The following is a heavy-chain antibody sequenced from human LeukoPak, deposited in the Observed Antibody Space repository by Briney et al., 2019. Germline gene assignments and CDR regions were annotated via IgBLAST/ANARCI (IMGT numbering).Heavy chain of an antibody. D-gene: IGHD1-26*01. CDR2: IIPIFGTA. CDR3: ARDPNSGSYYQMDY. J-gene: IGHJ4*02. CDR1: GGTFSSYA. V-gene: IGHV1-69*13. Sequence: ASVKVSCEASGGTFSSYAISWVRQAPGQGLEWMGGIIPIFGTANYAQKFQGRVTITADESTSTAYMELSSLRSEDTAVYYCARDPNSGSYYQMDYWGQGTLVTVSS.